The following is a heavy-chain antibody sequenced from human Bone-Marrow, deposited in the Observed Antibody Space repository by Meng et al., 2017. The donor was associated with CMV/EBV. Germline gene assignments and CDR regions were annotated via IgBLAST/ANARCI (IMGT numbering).Heavy chain of an antibody. CDR1: GGSFSGYY. CDR3: ARGGDSGTRRFDP. D-gene: IGHD1-26*01. J-gene: IGHJ5*02. V-gene: IGHV4-34*01. Sequence: SETLSLTCAVYGGSFSGYYWSWIRQPPGKGLEWIGEINHSGSTNYNPSLKSRVTISVDTSKNQFSLKLSSVTAADTAVYYCARGGDSGTRRFDPWGQGTLVTVSS. CDR2: INHSGST.